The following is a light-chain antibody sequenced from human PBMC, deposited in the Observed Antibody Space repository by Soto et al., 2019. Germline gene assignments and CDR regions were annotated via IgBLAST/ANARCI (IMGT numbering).Light chain of an antibody. CDR3: QTWDTGIQV. CDR2: IYSDGSH. J-gene: IGLJ3*02. V-gene: IGLV4-69*02. CDR1: SHTTYA. Sequence: QSVLTQSPSASASLGASVTLTCTLRSHTTYAIAWHQQQPEKGPRYLMKIYSDGSHNKGDGIPDRFSGSSSGADRYLTISSLQSEDEADYYCQTWDTGIQVFGGGTKVTVL.